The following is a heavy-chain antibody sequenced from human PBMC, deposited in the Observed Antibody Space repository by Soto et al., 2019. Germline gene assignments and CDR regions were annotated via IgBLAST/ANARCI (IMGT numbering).Heavy chain of an antibody. D-gene: IGHD3-22*01. J-gene: IGHJ4*02. CDR1: GYSFTSYW. CDR3: ARSVLMDYYDSSGYPDY. Sequence: GESLKISCKGSGYSFTSYWICWVRQMPVKGLEWMGIIYPGDSDTRYSPSFQGQVTISADKSISTAYLQWSSLKASDTAMYYCARSVLMDYYDSSGYPDYWGQGTLVTVSS. CDR2: IYPGDSDT. V-gene: IGHV5-51*01.